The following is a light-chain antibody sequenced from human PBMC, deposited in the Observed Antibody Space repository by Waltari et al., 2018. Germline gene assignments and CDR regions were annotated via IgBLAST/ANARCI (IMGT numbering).Light chain of an antibody. CDR2: GAS. CDR1: QCINNY. J-gene: IGKJ1*01. Sequence: DIQMTQSPSSLSTSVGDKVTITCRSSQCINNYLNWYQQKPGKAPNILIFGASTLHSGVPSRFSGSGSGTDFTLTINTLHPEDFATYHCQQTYSSPPSFGQGTKVVIK. CDR3: QQTYSSPPS. V-gene: IGKV1-39*01.